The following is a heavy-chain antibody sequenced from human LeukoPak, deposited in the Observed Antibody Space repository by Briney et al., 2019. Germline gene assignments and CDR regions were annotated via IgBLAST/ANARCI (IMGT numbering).Heavy chain of an antibody. CDR1: GFTVSSNY. J-gene: IGHJ3*02. CDR2: IYSGGST. Sequence: GRSLRLSCAASGFTVSSNYMSWVRQAPGKGLEWVSVIYSGGSTYYADYVKGRFTISRDNSKNTLYLQMNSLRAEDTAVYYCARVGYYYDSSGYPLGAFDIWGQGTMVTVSS. CDR3: ARVGYYYDSSGYPLGAFDI. D-gene: IGHD3-22*01. V-gene: IGHV3-66*02.